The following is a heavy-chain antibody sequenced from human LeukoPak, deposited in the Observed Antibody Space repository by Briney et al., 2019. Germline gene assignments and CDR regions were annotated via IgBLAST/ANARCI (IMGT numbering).Heavy chain of an antibody. V-gene: IGHV3-53*01. CDR2: IYSGGST. J-gene: IGHJ4*02. CDR1: GFTVSSNY. CDR3: ASTTGYSSGWYFDY. D-gene: IGHD6-19*01. Sequence: PGGSLRLSCAASGFTVSSNYMSWVRQAPGKGLEWVSVIYSGGSTYYADSVKGRFTISRDNSKNTLYLQMNSLRAEGTAVYYCASTTGYSSGWYFDYWGQGTLVTVSS.